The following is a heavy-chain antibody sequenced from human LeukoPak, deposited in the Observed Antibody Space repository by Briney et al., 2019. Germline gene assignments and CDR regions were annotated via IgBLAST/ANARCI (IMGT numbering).Heavy chain of an antibody. D-gene: IGHD3-22*01. V-gene: IGHV4-59*01. Sequence: SETLSLTCTASGCSISSYYRRWVRQPPGKGLEWIGYIYYSGSTNYYPYSKRRVTITVNTSKNQFSLKLSSVTAADTAVYYCARDGYYYDSSGYYYTNFFDYWGQGTLVTVSS. CDR2: IYYSGST. J-gene: IGHJ4*02. CDR3: ARDGYYYDSSGYYYTNFFDY. CDR1: GCSISSYY.